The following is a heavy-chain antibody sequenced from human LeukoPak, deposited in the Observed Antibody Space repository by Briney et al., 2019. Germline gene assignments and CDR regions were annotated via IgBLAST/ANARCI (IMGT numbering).Heavy chain of an antibody. V-gene: IGHV4-4*07. CDR2: IYTTGTA. Sequence: SETLSLTCIISGGSIGPYYWSWIRQAAGKGPEWIGRIYTTGTADYNPSLKGRVFLSVDTSKNQFSLKVTSVTAADTAVYYCARLPAYCSSTSCYYDYWGQGTLVTVSS. J-gene: IGHJ4*02. CDR3: ARLPAYCSSTSCYYDY. CDR1: GGSIGPYY. D-gene: IGHD2-2*01.